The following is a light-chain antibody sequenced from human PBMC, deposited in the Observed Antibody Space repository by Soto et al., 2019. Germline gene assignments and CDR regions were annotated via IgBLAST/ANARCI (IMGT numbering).Light chain of an antibody. CDR2: AAS. Sequence: DIQLTQSPSFLSASVGDRVTITCRASQGISSYLAWYQQKPGKAPKLLIYAASTLQSGVPSRFSGSGSGTEFTLTISSLQPEDFATYHCQKINSYPRGFTFGPGTKVDIK. J-gene: IGKJ3*01. CDR1: QGISSY. V-gene: IGKV1-9*01. CDR3: QKINSYPRGFT.